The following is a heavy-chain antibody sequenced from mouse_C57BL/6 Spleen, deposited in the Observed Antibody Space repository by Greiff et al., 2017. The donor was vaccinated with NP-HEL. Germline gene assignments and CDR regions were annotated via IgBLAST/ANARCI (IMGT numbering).Heavy chain of an antibody. CDR2: INPNNGGT. J-gene: IGHJ4*01. V-gene: IGHV1-18*01. CDR1: GYTFTDYN. D-gene: IGHD2-4*01. CDR3: ARYNYYDAMDY. Sequence: VQLQQSGPELVKPGASVKIPCKASGYTFTDYNMDWVKQSHGKSLEWIGDINPNNGGTIYNQKFKGKATLTVDKSSSTAYMELRSLTSEDTAVYYCARYNYYDAMDYWGQGTSVTVSS.